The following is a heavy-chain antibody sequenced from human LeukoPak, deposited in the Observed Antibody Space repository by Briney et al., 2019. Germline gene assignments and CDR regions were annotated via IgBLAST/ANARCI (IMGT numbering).Heavy chain of an antibody. CDR3: AKDLQGSSCYGWYFDL. D-gene: IGHD3-22*01. CDR2: ISGSGGST. Sequence: GGSLRLSCAASGFTFSNYAMSWVRQASGKGLEWVSAISGSGGSTFYADSVKGRFTISRDNSKNTLYLQMNSLRAEDTAVYYCAKDLQGSSCYGWYFDLWGRGTLVTVSS. CDR1: GFTFSNYA. J-gene: IGHJ2*01. V-gene: IGHV3-23*01.